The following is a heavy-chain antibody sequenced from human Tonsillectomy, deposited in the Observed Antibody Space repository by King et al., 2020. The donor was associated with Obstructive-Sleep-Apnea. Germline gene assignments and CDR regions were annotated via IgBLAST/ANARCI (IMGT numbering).Heavy chain of an antibody. CDR2: ISGSGGST. J-gene: IGHJ4*02. Sequence: VQLVESGGGLVQPGGSLRLSCAASGFTFSSYAMSWVRQAPGKGLEWVSAISGSGGSTYYADSVKGRFTISRDNSKNTLYLQMNSLRAEDTAVYYCAKATYDSSDYYPPTADYWGQGTLVTVSS. CDR3: AKATYDSSDYYPPTADY. V-gene: IGHV3-23*04. CDR1: GFTFSSYA. D-gene: IGHD3-22*01.